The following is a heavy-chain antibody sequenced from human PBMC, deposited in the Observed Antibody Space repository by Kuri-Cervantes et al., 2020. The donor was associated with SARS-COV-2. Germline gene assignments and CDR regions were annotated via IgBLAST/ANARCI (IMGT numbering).Heavy chain of an antibody. CDR3: AKTVRFLGWLPDY. CDR2: ISGSGGST. V-gene: IGHV3-23*01. CDR1: GFTFSSYA. J-gene: IGHJ4*02. D-gene: IGHD3-3*01. Sequence: GESLKISCAASGFTFSSYAMSWVRQAPGKGLEWVSAISGSGGSTYYADSVKGRFTISRDNSKNTLYLQMNSLRAEDTAVYYCAKTVRFLGWLPDYWGQGTLVTVSS.